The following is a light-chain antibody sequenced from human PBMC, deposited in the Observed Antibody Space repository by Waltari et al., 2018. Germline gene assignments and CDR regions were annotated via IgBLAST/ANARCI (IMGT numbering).Light chain of an antibody. CDR1: QSVNMN. CDR2: HTS. J-gene: IGKJ1*01. Sequence: IVLMQSPGNLSLSPRERATLSCRASQSVNMNLAWYQQKPGQAPRLLTYHTSTRAAGIPDRFSGSGSGTDFSLTISGLEPEDFAVYYCQHYKNLPVSFGQGTKVEIK. V-gene: IGKV3-20*01. CDR3: QHYKNLPVS.